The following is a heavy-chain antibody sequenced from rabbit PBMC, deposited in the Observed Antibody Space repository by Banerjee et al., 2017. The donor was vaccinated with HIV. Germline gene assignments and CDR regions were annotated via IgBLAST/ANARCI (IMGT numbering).Heavy chain of an antibody. Sequence: QEQLEESGGGLVKPEGSLTLSCKASGFDFSYYGISWVRQAPGKGLEWIAYIYPHYGTTDYASWVNGRFTISSDNAQNTLYLQLNSLTAADTATYFCARSNTYYGMDLWGPGTLVTVS. CDR2: IYPHYGTT. J-gene: IGHJ6*01. CDR3: ARSNTYYGMDL. CDR1: GFDFSYYG. V-gene: IGHV1S47*01.